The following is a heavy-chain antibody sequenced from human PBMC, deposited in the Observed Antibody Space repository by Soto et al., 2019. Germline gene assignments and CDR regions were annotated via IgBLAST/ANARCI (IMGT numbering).Heavy chain of an antibody. CDR3: SGTVWSGYGIDY. D-gene: IGHD3-3*01. V-gene: IGHV3-15*07. J-gene: IGHJ4*02. CDR2: VKSKTDGGTT. CDR1: GFTFSRAW. Sequence: PGGSLRLSCAASGFTFSRAWMHWVRQTPGKGLEWVGRVKSKTDGGTTDYAAPVKGRFTISRDDSKNTLYLQINSLKTEDTAVYYCSGTVWSGYGIDYWGQGTLVTVSS.